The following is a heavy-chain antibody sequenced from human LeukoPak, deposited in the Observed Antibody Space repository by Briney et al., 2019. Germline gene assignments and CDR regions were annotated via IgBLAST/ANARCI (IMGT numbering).Heavy chain of an antibody. CDR2: MNPNSGNT. D-gene: IGHD2-2*01. Sequence: ASVKVSCKTSGYTFTNYDINWVRQATGQGLEWMGWMNPNSGNTGYAQKFQGKVTMARNTSISTAYMELSSLRSEDTAVYYCARPHCSSTDCHPPEWFDPWGQGTLVTVSS. J-gene: IGHJ5*02. CDR3: ARPHCSSTDCHPPEWFDP. CDR1: GYTFTNYD. V-gene: IGHV1-8*01.